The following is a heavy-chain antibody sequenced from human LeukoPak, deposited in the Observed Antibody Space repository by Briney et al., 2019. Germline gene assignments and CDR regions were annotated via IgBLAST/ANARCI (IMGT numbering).Heavy chain of an antibody. J-gene: IGHJ5*02. D-gene: IGHD6-13*01. CDR1: GYTFTSYA. V-gene: IGHV7-4-1*02. CDR2: INTNTGNP. Sequence: ASVKVSCKASGYTFTSYAMNWVRQAPGQGLEWMGWINTNTGNPTYAQGFTGRFVFSLDTSVSTAYLQISSLKAEDTAVYYCARVLAPSSSWYGVWFDPWGQGTLVTVSS. CDR3: ARVLAPSSSWYGVWFDP.